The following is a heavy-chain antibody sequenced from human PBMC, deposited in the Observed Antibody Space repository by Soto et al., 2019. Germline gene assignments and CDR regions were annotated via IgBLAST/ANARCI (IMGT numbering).Heavy chain of an antibody. CDR2: ISAYNGNT. V-gene: IGHV1-18*04. CDR3: ARDIPLQSNWFDP. D-gene: IGHD4-4*01. CDR1: GYTFTSYS. J-gene: IGHJ5*02. Sequence: GASVKVSGKASGYTFTSYSISWVRQAPGQGLEWMGWISAYNGNTNYAQKLQGRVTMTTDTSTSTAYMELRSLRSDDTAVYYCARDIPLQSNWFDPWGQGTLVTVSS.